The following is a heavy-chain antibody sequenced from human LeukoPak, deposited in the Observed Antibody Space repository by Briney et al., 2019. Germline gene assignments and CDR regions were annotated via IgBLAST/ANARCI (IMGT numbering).Heavy chain of an antibody. Sequence: SETLSLTCTVSGGSISSSSYYWGWIRQPPGKGLEWIGSIYYSGSTYYNPSLKSRVTISVDTSKNQFSLELSSVTAADTAVYYCARHLGGSYYYYMDVWGKGTTVTVSS. CDR2: IYYSGST. J-gene: IGHJ6*03. CDR3: ARHLGGSYYYYMDV. V-gene: IGHV4-39*01. CDR1: GGSISSSSYY. D-gene: IGHD1-26*01.